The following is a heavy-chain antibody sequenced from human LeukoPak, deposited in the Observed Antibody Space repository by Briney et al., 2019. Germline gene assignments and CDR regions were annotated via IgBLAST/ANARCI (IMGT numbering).Heavy chain of an antibody. D-gene: IGHD3-3*01. Sequence: GGSLRLSCAASGFTFSSYAMSWVRQAPGKGLEWVAFIRYDGSNKYYADSVKGRFTISRDNSKNTLYLQMNSLRAEDTAVYYCAKGHYDFWSGLLNWFDPWGQGTLVTVSS. CDR1: GFTFSSYA. CDR3: AKGHYDFWSGLLNWFDP. CDR2: IRYDGSNK. V-gene: IGHV3-30*02. J-gene: IGHJ5*02.